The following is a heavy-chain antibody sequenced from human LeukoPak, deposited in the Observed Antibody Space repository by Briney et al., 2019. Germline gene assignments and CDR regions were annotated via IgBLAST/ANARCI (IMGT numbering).Heavy chain of an antibody. CDR1: GASISSNF. J-gene: IGHJ4*02. CDR3: AREYGDYVFFDY. Sequence: PSETLSLTCTVSGASISSNFWSWVRQPPGKGLEWIGYIYHSGSTYYNPSLKSRVTISVDRSKNQFSLKLSSVTAADTAVYYCAREYGDYVFFDYWGQGTLVTVSS. CDR2: IYHSGST. D-gene: IGHD4-17*01. V-gene: IGHV4-30-2*01.